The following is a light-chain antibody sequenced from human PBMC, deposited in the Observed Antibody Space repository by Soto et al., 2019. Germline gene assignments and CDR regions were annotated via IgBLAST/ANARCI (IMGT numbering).Light chain of an antibody. J-gene: IGKJ1*01. CDR1: QSVSSY. CDR3: LQNNRYPWT. Sequence: EIVLTQSPATLSLSPGERATLSCRASQSVSSYLAWYQQKPGQAPRLLIYDASNRATGIPDRFSGSGSGTDFTLTISRLEPEDFATYYCLQNNRYPWTFGQGTKVDIK. V-gene: IGKV3-11*01. CDR2: DAS.